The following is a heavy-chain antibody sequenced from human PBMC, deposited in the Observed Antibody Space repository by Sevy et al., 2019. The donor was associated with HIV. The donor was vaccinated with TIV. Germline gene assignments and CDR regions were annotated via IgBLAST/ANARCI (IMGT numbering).Heavy chain of an antibody. V-gene: IGHV3-30*02. D-gene: IGHD3-22*01. CDR1: GFPFSSYA. Sequence: GGSVRLSCTASGFPFSSYAIHWIRQAPGKGLEWVAYIQSDGGNQSYGDSVKGRFTISRDNSKNTVYLQMNSLRVEDMAVYYCAKNPYDNNAFDIWGQGTMVTVSS. CDR3: AKNPYDNNAFDI. J-gene: IGHJ3*02. CDR2: IQSDGGNQ.